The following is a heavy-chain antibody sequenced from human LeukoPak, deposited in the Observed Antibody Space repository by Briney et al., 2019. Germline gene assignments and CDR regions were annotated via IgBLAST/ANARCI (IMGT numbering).Heavy chain of an antibody. J-gene: IGHJ4*02. CDR1: GVTVSSNF. D-gene: IGHD3-22*01. CDR2: IYSRGGT. V-gene: IGHV3-53*01. Sequence: GGSLRLSCAASGVTVSSNFMSWVRQAPGKGLECVSVIYSRGGTYYADSVQGRFTISRDASKNTLFLQMNSLRADDTAVYYCARKTDSSGSGDYWGQGTLVTVSS. CDR3: ARKTDSSGSGDY.